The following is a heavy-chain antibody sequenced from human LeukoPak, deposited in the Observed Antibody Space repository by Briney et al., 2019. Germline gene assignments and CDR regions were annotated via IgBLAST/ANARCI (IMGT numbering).Heavy chain of an antibody. D-gene: IGHD2-21*02. CDR1: GYTFTSYY. J-gene: IGHJ3*02. Sequence: GASVKVSCKASGYTFTSYYMHWVRQAPGQGLEWMGWINPNSGGTNYAQKFQGWVTMTRDTSISTAYMELSRLRSDDTAVYYCASGGVVTAPDAFDIWGQGTMVTVSS. CDR3: ASGGVVTAPDAFDI. V-gene: IGHV1-2*04. CDR2: INPNSGGT.